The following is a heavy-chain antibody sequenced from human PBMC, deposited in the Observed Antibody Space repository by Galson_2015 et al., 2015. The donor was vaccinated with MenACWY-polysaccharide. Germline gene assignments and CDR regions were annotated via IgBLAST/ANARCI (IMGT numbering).Heavy chain of an antibody. D-gene: IGHD1-26*01. CDR2: ISNSGGTI. V-gene: IGHV3-11*01. J-gene: IGHJ4*02. Sequence: LRLSCAASGFTFRDYYMSWMRQAPGKGLEWVSYISNSGGTIYYADSVKGRFTISRDNAKNSLYLQLTSLRAEDTALYYCARVRGSYSLDYWGQGTLVTVSS. CDR3: ARVRGSYSLDY. CDR1: GFTFRDYY.